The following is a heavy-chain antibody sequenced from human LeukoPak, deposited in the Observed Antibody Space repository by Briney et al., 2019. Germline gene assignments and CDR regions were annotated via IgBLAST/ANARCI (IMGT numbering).Heavy chain of an antibody. J-gene: IGHJ4*02. CDR1: GGSISSYY. Sequence: SETLSLTCTVSGGSISSYYWSWIRQPAGKGLEWIGRIYTSGSTNYNPSLKSRVTMSVDTSKNQFSLKLSSVTAADTAVYYCARVAGNYYDSSGYMYFDYWGQGTLVTVSS. D-gene: IGHD3-22*01. V-gene: IGHV4-4*07. CDR2: IYTSGST. CDR3: ARVAGNYYDSSGYMYFDY.